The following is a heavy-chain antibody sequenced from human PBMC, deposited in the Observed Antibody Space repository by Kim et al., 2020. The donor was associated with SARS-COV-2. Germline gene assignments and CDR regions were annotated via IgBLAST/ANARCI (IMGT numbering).Heavy chain of an antibody. CDR2: IYSGGST. CDR3: ARKLQWELLRTGAFDI. CDR1: GFTVSSNY. V-gene: IGHV3-53*01. Sequence: GGSLRLSCAASGFTVSSNYMSWVRQAPGKGLEWVSVIYSGGSTYYADSVKGRFTISRDNSKNTLYLQMNSLRAEDTAVYYCARKLQWELLRTGAFDIWGQGTMVTVSS. D-gene: IGHD1-26*01. J-gene: IGHJ3*02.